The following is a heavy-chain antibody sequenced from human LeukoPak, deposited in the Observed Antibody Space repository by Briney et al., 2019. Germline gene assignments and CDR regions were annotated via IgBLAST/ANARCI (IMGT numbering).Heavy chain of an antibody. CDR3: ARSLAYGSGSLYYYYMDV. CDR2: INPSGGST. J-gene: IGHJ6*03. Sequence: GASVKVSCKASGYTFTSYYMHWVRQAPGQGLEWMGIINPSGGSTSYAQKFQGRVTITTDESTSTAYMELSSLRSEDTAVYYCARSLAYGSGSLYYYYMDVWGKGTTVTVSS. V-gene: IGHV1-46*01. D-gene: IGHD3-10*01. CDR1: GYTFTSYY.